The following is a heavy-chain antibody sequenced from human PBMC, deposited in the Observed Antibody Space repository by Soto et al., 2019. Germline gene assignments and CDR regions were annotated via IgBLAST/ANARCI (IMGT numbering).Heavy chain of an antibody. V-gene: IGHV4-34*01. CDR2: INDSGSA. Sequence: SETLSLTCGVSGGSFSCYYWSWIRHPPGEGLEWIGEINDSGSANYNPSLTGRVTISLDTSKNQFSLKLNSVTAADTAVYYCARVAYYFGSGRYDFWGQGTQVTVSS. J-gene: IGHJ4*02. CDR3: ARVAYYFGSGRYDF. D-gene: IGHD3-10*01. CDR1: GGSFSCYY.